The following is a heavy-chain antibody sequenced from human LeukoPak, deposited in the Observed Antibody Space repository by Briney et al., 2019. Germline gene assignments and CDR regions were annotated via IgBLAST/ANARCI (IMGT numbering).Heavy chain of an antibody. CDR3: ARLAAAGTRYFDL. CDR1: GGSISSYY. J-gene: IGHJ2*01. Sequence: SETLSLTCTVSGGSISSYYWSWIRQPPGKGPEWIGYIYYSGSTNYNPSLKSRVTISVDTSKNQFSLKLSSVTAADTAVYYCARLAAAGTRYFDLWGRGTLVTVSS. D-gene: IGHD6-13*01. CDR2: IYYSGST. V-gene: IGHV4-59*08.